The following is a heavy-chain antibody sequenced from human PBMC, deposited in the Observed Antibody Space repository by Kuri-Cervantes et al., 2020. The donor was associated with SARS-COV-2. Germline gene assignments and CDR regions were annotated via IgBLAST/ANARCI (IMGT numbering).Heavy chain of an antibody. V-gene: IGHV1-18*01. CDR3: ARDWGRYPRDP. CDR2: IRVNNGNT. J-gene: IGHJ5*02. D-gene: IGHD3-16*01. Sequence: ASVKVSCKASGYTFSSYGISWVRQAPGQGLEWMGWIRVNNGNTNYAQKLQGRVNMTTDTTTSTAYMELRSLRSDDTAVYYCARDWGRYPRDPWGQGTLVTVSS. CDR1: GYTFSSYG.